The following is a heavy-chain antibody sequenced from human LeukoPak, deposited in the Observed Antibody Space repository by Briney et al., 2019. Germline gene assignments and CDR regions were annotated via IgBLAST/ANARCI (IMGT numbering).Heavy chain of an antibody. D-gene: IGHD3-22*01. V-gene: IGHV4-34*01. CDR2: INHSGST. J-gene: IGHJ3*02. CDR1: GGSFSGYY. CDR3: ARWSVVITTDAFDI. Sequence: SETLSLTCAVYGGSFSGYYWSWIRQPPGKGLEWIGEINHSGSTNYNPSLKSRGTISVDTSKNQFSLKLSSVTAADTAVYYCARWSVVITTDAFDIWGQGTMVTVSS.